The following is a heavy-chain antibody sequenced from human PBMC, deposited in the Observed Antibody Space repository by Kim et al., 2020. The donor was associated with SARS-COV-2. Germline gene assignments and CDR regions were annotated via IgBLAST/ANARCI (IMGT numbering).Heavy chain of an antibody. CDR2: IFYTGKT. CDR1: GASIGTDY. Sequence: SETLSLTCTISGASIGTDYWTWIRQSPGRGLEWIGYIFYTGKTSYNPSLRSRVSLSLDTSRNQFSLRLNSVTAADTAVYFCPRLPAINGWPFDYWAQGT. CDR3: PRLPAINGWPFDY. V-gene: IGHV4-59*08. J-gene: IGHJ4*02. D-gene: IGHD6-19*01.